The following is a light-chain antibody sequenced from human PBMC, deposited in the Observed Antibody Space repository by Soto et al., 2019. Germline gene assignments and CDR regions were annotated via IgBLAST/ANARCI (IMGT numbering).Light chain of an antibody. CDR2: RTS. CDR1: QSISSN. J-gene: IGKJ4*01. V-gene: IGKV3-15*01. Sequence: EIVMTQSPATLSVSPGERATLSCRASQSISSNLAWYQQKPGQAPRLLMFRTSSRATGFPARFSGSGSGTEFNLTISSLQSEDFGVYNCQQYNNRPRATFGGGTKVEIK. CDR3: QQYNNRPRAT.